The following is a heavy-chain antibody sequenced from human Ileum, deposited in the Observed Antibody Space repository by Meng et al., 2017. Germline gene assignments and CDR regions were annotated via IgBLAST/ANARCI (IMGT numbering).Heavy chain of an antibody. CDR2: INHSGIT. Sequence: QVRLQRWGAGLLKPSATLSLICAVYGWSFTGYQWASSRQPRGKGLELIGNINHSGITRYNPSLKSRVTISLDTSKNQFSLILSSVTAADTAVYYCASSIRRDLPWGQGTLVTVSS. CDR1: GWSFTGYQ. J-gene: IGHJ5*02. V-gene: IGHV4-34*01. CDR3: ASSIRRDLP.